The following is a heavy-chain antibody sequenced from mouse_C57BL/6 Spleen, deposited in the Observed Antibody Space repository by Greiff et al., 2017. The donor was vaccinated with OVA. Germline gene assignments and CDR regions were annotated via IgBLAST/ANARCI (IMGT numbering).Heavy chain of an antibody. CDR3: ARITTVVASLDYYAMDY. V-gene: IGHV3-6*01. CDR1: GYSITSGYY. CDR2: ISYDGSN. Sequence: EVKLMESGPGLVKPSQSLSLTCSVTGYSITSGYYWNWIRQFPGNKLEWMGYISYDGSNNYNPSLKNRISITRDTSKNQFFLKLNSVTTEDTATYYCARITTVVASLDYYAMDYWGQGTSVTVSS. J-gene: IGHJ4*01. D-gene: IGHD1-1*01.